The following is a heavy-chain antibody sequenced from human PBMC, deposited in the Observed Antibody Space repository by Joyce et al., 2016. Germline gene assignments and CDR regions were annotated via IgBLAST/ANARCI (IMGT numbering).Heavy chain of an antibody. V-gene: IGHV1-3*04. CDR2: INTKNVDT. J-gene: IGHJ6*02. CDR1: GYTFSSYA. Sequence: QVQVVQSGTEVKKPGASVKVSCKTSGYTFSSYAMDWVRQAPGQRPEWMGWINTKNVDTRYSQKFQGRVTITRDTSATTAYMALSRLRSEDTAVYYCAREGWEWNRNYGGYYGMDVWGQGTTVTVSS. CDR3: AREGWEWNRNYGGYYGMDV. D-gene: IGHD4-11*01.